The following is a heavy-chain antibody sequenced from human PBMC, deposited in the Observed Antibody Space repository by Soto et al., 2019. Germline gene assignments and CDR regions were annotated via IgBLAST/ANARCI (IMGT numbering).Heavy chain of an antibody. J-gene: IGHJ6*02. D-gene: IGHD3-10*01. CDR1: GGTLSSYV. V-gene: IGHV1-69*12. Sequence: QVQMVQSGAEVKKPGSSVKVSCKASGGTLSSYVISWVRQAPGQGLEWMGGIIPMFGTANYTQKFQGRVTMTADDTTSTGCRELVSLGSEDTAVNYCARGGLTMVRGVMAYGMDVWGQGTTVTVSS. CDR2: IIPMFGTA. CDR3: ARGGLTMVRGVMAYGMDV.